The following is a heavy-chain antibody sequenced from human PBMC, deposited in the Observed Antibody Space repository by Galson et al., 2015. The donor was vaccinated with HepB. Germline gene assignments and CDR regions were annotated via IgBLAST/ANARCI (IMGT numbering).Heavy chain of an antibody. CDR2: IKSKTDGATT. CDR1: GFTFNNAW. J-gene: IGHJ5*02. D-gene: IGHD2-2*01. CDR3: TTDVYFSSYWSWLDP. Sequence: SLRLSCAASGFTFNNAWMNWVRQAPGKGLEWVGRIKSKTDGATTEYAAPVKGRFTISRDDSRNTLYLQMNSLGTDVTAVYYCTTDVYFSSYWSWLDPWGQGTLVTVSS. V-gene: IGHV3-15*01.